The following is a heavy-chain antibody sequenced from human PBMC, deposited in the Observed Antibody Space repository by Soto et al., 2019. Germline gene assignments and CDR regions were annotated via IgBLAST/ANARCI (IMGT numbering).Heavy chain of an antibody. CDR2: IVVGSGNT. Sequence: SVKVSCKASGFTFTSSAVQWVRQARGQRLEWIGWIVVGSGNTNYAQKFQERVTITRDMSTSTAYMELSSLRSEDTAVYYCAAESVGITMVRGAPYGMDVWGQGTTVTVSS. D-gene: IGHD3-10*01. CDR3: AAESVGITMVRGAPYGMDV. J-gene: IGHJ6*02. CDR1: GFTFTSSA. V-gene: IGHV1-58*01.